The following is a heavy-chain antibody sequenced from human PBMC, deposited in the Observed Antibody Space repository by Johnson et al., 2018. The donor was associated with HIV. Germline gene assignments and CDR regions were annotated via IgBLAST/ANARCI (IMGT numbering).Heavy chain of an antibody. CDR3: ARDLAVRSGWYAFDI. V-gene: IGHV3-7*01. Sequence: VQLVESGGGLVQPGGSLRLSCAVSGFTFSSYWMSWVRQAPGKGLEWVANIKQDGSEKYYVDSVKGRFTISRDNAKNSLYLQMNSLRADDTAVYYCARDLAVRSGWYAFDIWGQGTMVTVSS. CDR1: GFTFSSYW. D-gene: IGHD6-13*01. CDR2: IKQDGSEK. J-gene: IGHJ3*02.